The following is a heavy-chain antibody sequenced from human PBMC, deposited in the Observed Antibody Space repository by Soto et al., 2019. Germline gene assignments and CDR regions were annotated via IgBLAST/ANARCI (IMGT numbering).Heavy chain of an antibody. D-gene: IGHD1-7*01. CDR1: GGSFSGYY. J-gene: IGHJ4*02. Sequence: PSKTLSLTCAVYGGSFSGYYWSWIRQPPGKGLEWIGYIYNSGSTNYNPSLKSRVLISVDTSQNQFSLKLTSVTAADTAVYYCARGGRQYNWNYAELDYWGQGALVTVSS. CDR3: ARGGRQYNWNYAELDY. V-gene: IGHV4-59*01. CDR2: IYNSGST.